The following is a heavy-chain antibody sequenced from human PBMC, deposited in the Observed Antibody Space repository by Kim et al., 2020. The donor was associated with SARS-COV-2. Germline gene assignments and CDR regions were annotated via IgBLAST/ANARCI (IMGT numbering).Heavy chain of an antibody. D-gene: IGHD6-13*01. V-gene: IGHV3-48*02. J-gene: IGHJ4*02. Sequence: GGSLRLSCAASGFNFSSYSMNWVRQAPGKGLEWVSYISSSSSTIYYADSVKGRFTISRDNAKNSLYLQMNSLRDEDTAVYYCARDFRASSEQQLVPLDGWGQGTLVTVSS. CDR2: ISSSSSTI. CDR3: ARDFRASSEQQLVPLDG. CDR1: GFNFSSYS.